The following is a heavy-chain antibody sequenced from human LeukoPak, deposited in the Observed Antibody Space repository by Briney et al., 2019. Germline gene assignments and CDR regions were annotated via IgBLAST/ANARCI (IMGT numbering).Heavy chain of an antibody. D-gene: IGHD4-17*01. V-gene: IGHV3-48*03. CDR2: IGSSGSTI. J-gene: IGHJ4*02. Sequence: GGSLRLSCAASGFTFSSYEMNWVRQAPGKGLEWVSYIGSSGSTIYSADSVKGRFTISRDNSKNSLYLQMNSLRAEDTAIYYCVRGAGEVFDYWGQGTLVTVSS. CDR3: VRGAGEVFDY. CDR1: GFTFSSYE.